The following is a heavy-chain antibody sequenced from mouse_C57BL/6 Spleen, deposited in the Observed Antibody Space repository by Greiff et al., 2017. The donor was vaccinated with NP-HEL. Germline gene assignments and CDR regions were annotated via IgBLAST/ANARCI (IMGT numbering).Heavy chain of an antibody. D-gene: IGHD1-1*01. CDR2: IHPNSGST. V-gene: IGHV1-64*01. CDR3: ARNRGYTTVERYFDY. Sequence: QVQLQQPGAELVKPGASVKLSCKASGYTFTSYWMHWVKQRPGQGLEWIGMIHPNSGSTNYNEKFKSKATLTVDKSSSTAYMQLSSLTSEDSAVYYCARNRGYTTVERYFDYWGQGTTLTVSS. CDR1: GYTFTSYW. J-gene: IGHJ2*01.